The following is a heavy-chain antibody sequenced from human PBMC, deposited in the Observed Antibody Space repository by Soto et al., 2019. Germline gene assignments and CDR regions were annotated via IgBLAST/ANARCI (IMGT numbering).Heavy chain of an antibody. Sequence: QVQLVESGRGVVQPGRSLRLSCAASGFTFSSYGMHWVRQAPGKGLEWVAVIWYDGSNKYYADSVKGRFTISRDNSKNTLYLQMNSLRAEDTAVYYCARGNDYGLHFGAFDIWGQGTMVTVSS. CDR3: ARGNDYGLHFGAFDI. CDR1: GFTFSSYG. V-gene: IGHV3-33*01. J-gene: IGHJ3*02. D-gene: IGHD4-17*01. CDR2: IWYDGSNK.